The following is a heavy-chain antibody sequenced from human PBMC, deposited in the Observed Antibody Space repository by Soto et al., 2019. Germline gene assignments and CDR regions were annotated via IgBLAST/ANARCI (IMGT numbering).Heavy chain of an antibody. CDR3: ARGGISHWAYFYYMDV. D-gene: IGHD2-21*01. CDR2: INHRGSI. J-gene: IGHJ6*03. V-gene: IGHV4-39*07. Sequence: SETLSLTSTVSGGNIINTRYYWGWIRQPPGMALEWIGEINHRGSIYHNPSLKSRVTMSVDTSKNQFSLTLNSVTAADTATYYCARGGISHWAYFYYMDVWDRGTTVTVSS. CDR1: GGNIINTRYY.